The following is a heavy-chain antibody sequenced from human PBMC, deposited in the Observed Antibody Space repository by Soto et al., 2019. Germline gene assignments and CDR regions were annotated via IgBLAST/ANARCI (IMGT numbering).Heavy chain of an antibody. J-gene: IGHJ5*02. V-gene: IGHV1-69*13. CDR2: IIPIFGTA. Sequence: GASEKVSCKASGGTFSSYAISWVRQAPGQGLEWMGGIIPIFGTANYAQKFQGRVTVTADESTSTAYMELSSLRSEDTAVYYCARDVGATTVIWFDPWGQGTLVTVSS. D-gene: IGHD1-26*01. CDR3: ARDVGATTVIWFDP. CDR1: GGTFSSYA.